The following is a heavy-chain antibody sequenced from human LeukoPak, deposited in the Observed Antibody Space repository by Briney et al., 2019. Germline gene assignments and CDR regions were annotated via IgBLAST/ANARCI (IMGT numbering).Heavy chain of an antibody. Sequence: PAGTLSLTCGVSGVSITRTNYWSWVRQPPGQGLEWIGEISLSGYTGFNPSLRSRVTMSLDESKNHLSLNLASVTAADTAVYYCSRESGPFSPVGLWGRGMRVTVTA. CDR1: GVSITRTNY. J-gene: IGHJ4*02. V-gene: IGHV4-4*02. CDR3: SRESGPFSPVGL. CDR2: ISLSGYT. D-gene: IGHD1-26*01.